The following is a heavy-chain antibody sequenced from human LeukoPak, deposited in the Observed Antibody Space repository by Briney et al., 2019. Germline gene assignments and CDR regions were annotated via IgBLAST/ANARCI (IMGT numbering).Heavy chain of an antibody. CDR3: AEVRGNVAAGPTDY. V-gene: IGHV3-23*01. CDR2: IGSSGGST. D-gene: IGHD6-13*01. CDR1: GFTFSSYA. J-gene: IGHJ4*02. Sequence: GGSLRLSCAASGFTFSSYAMSWVRQAPGKGLEWVSAIGSSGGSTYYADSVKGRFTISRDNSKNTLYLQMNSLRAEDTAVYYCAEVRGNVAAGPTDYWGQGTLATVSS.